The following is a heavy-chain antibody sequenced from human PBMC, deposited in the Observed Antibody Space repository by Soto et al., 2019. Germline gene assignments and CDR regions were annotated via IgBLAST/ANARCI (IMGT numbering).Heavy chain of an antibody. Sequence: EVQLVESGGGLVKPGGSRRLSCAASGFTFSNSGMNWVRQAPGKGLEWVSYISSSGYIFYADSVKGRFTISRDNAKDALYLQMNSLRAEDTAVYYCARDLGAVTTLGFQNWGQGALVTVSS. J-gene: IGHJ1*01. CDR1: GFTFSNSG. V-gene: IGHV3-21*01. CDR3: ARDLGAVTTLGFQN. D-gene: IGHD4-17*01. CDR2: ISSSGYI.